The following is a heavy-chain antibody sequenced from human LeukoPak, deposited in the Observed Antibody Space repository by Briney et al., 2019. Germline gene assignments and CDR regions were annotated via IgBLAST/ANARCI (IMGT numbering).Heavy chain of an antibody. Sequence: PGRSLRLSCAASGFTFSSYDMHWVRQATGKGLEWVSAIGTAGDTYYPGSVKGRFTISRENAKNSLYLQMNSLRAGDTAVYYCARASGNYYYYYMDVWGKGTTVTVSS. CDR3: ARASGNYYYYYMDV. D-gene: IGHD3-10*01. CDR1: GFTFSSYD. CDR2: IGTAGDT. V-gene: IGHV3-13*01. J-gene: IGHJ6*03.